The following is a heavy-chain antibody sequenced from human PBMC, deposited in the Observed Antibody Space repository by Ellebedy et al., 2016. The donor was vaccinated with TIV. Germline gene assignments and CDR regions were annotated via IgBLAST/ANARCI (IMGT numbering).Heavy chain of an antibody. J-gene: IGHJ4*02. D-gene: IGHD3-16*01. CDR1: GFTFRSYI. Sequence: GESLKISCAASGFTFRSYIMNWVRQAPGKGPEWVSSISSSSSYIYYADSVKGRFTISRDNAKNSLYLQMNRLRGEDTAVYYCTTDRGRSWATHVFDSWGQGTLVTVSS. CDR3: TTDRGRSWATHVFDS. V-gene: IGHV3-21*01. CDR2: ISSSSSYI.